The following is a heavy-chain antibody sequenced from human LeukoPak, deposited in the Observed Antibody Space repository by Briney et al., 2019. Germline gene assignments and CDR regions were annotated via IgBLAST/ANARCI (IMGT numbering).Heavy chain of an antibody. CDR2: LKEDGSEN. Sequence: PGGSLRLSCAASGFTFSSSWMNWVRQAPGKGLGWVASLKEDGSENYYVDSVKGRFTISRDNAKNSLSLQMNTLRGEDTAVYFCARVGDSGSFYRHMDVWGKGTTVTVSS. CDR1: GFTFSSSW. D-gene: IGHD3-10*01. CDR3: ARVGDSGSFYRHMDV. J-gene: IGHJ6*03. V-gene: IGHV3-7*01.